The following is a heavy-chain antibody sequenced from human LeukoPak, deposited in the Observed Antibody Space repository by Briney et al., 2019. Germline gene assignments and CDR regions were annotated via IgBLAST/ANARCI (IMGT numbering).Heavy chain of an antibody. CDR2: FSGSGGSI. J-gene: IGHJ4*02. V-gene: IGHV3-23*01. CDR3: ASLMGYYGFPL. CDR1: EFTFSSYA. D-gene: IGHD3-10*01. Sequence: PGGSLRLSCAASEFTFSSYAMSWVRQAPGKGLEWVSTFSGSGGSIYYAESVKGRFTISRDNNKSTLHLQMNSLRAEDTAVYYCASLMGYYGFPLWGQGTLVTVSS.